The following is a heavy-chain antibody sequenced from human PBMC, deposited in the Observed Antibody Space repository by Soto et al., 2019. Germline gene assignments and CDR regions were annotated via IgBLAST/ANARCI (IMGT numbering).Heavy chain of an antibody. J-gene: IGHJ4*02. CDR3: ARARPPITIFGVALLSTFDY. Sequence: GGSLRLSCAASGFTFSDYYMSWIRQAPGKGLEWVSYISSSGSTIYYADSVKGRFTISRDNAKNSLYLQMNSLRAEDTAVYYCARARPPITIFGVALLSTFDYWGQGTLVTVSS. V-gene: IGHV3-11*01. D-gene: IGHD3-3*01. CDR1: GFTFSDYY. CDR2: ISSSGSTI.